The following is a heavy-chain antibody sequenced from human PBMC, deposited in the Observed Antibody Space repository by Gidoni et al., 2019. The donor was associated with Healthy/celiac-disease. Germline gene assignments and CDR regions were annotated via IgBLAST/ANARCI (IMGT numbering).Heavy chain of an antibody. D-gene: IGHD6-13*01. J-gene: IGHJ6*02. CDR2: ISSSSSYI. CDR3: ARDGPDSSSKVHYGMDV. CDR1: GFTFSSYS. Sequence: EVQLVESGGGLVKPGGSLRLSCSASGFTFSSYSMNWVRQAPGKGLEWVSSISSSSSYIYYADSVKGRFTIYRDNAKNSLYLQMNSLRAEDTAVYYCARDGPDSSSKVHYGMDVWGQGTTVTVSS. V-gene: IGHV3-21*01.